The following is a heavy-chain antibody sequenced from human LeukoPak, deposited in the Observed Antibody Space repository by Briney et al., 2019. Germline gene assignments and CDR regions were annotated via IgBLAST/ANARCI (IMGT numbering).Heavy chain of an antibody. V-gene: IGHV1-2*02. CDR1: GYTFTGYY. CDR3: ARGEYSYGFNFDY. Sequence: ASVKVSCKASGYTFTGYYMHWVRQAPGQGLEWMGWINPNSGGTNYAQKFQGRVTMTRDTSISTAYMELSRLRSDDTAVYYCARGEYSYGFNFDYWAREPWSPSPQ. CDR2: INPNSGGT. D-gene: IGHD5-18*01. J-gene: IGHJ4*02.